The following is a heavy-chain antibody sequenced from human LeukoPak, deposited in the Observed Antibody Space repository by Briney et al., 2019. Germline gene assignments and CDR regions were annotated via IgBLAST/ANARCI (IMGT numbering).Heavy chain of an antibody. D-gene: IGHD5-24*01. CDR3: ARGWFDC. J-gene: IGHJ4*02. Sequence: GGSLRLSCAASGFTFSSYWTTWVRQAPGKGLEWVANIKQDGTAKYYVDSVKGRFTISRDNAKNSLYLQMNSLRAEDTAVYYCARGWFDCWGQGTLVTVSS. CDR2: IKQDGTAK. V-gene: IGHV3-7*04. CDR1: GFTFSSYW.